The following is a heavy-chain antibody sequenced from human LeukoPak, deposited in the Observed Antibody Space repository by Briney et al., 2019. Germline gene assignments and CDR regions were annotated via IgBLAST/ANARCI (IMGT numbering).Heavy chain of an antibody. D-gene: IGHD3-10*01. CDR1: GGSISSSSYC. Sequence: SETLSLTCTVSGGSISSSSYCWGWIRQPPGKGLEWIGSIYYSGSTYYNLSLKSRVTISVDTSKNQFSLKLSSVTAADTAVYYCASNGITTDAFDIWGQGTMVTVSS. CDR2: IYYSGST. J-gene: IGHJ3*02. V-gene: IGHV4-39*07. CDR3: ASNGITTDAFDI.